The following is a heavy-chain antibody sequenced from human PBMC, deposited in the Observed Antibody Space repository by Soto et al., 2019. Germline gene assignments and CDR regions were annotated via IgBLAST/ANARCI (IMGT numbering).Heavy chain of an antibody. J-gene: IGHJ4*02. D-gene: IGHD3-3*01. CDR1: GYTFTSYG. CDR3: ARVGLGDDDFWSGYYRG. CDR2: ISAYNGNT. V-gene: IGHV1-18*01. Sequence: ASVKVSCKASGYTFTSYGISWVRQAPGQGLEWMGWISAYNGNTNYAQKLQGRVTMTTDTSTSTAYMELRSLRSDDTAVYYCARVGLGDDDFWSGYYRGWGQGTLVTVSS.